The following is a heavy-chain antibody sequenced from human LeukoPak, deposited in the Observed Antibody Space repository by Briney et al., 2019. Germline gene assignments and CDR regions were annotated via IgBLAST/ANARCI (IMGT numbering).Heavy chain of an antibody. D-gene: IGHD3-22*01. CDR2: IRYDGSNK. J-gene: IGHJ6*03. CDR3: ARGGGISSGYYSRVYYYMDV. V-gene: IGHV3-30*02. CDR1: GFTFSSYG. Sequence: AGGSLRLSCAASGFTFSSYGMHWVRQAPGKGLEWVAFIRYDGSNKYYADSVKGRFTISRDNSKNTLYLQMNSLRAEDTAVYYCARGGGISSGYYSRVYYYMDVWGKGTTVTVSS.